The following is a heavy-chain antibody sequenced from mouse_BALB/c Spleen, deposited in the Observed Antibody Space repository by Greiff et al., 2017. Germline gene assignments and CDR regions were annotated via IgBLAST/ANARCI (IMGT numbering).Heavy chain of an antibody. CDR1: GFTFSSFG. Sequence: EVQLVESGGGLVQPGGSLKLSCAASGFTFSSFGMHWVRQAPEKGLEWVAYISSGSSTIYYADTVKGRFTISRDNPKNTLFLQMTSLRSEDTAMYYCARGHGYGNYAWFAYWGQGTLVTVSA. D-gene: IGHD2-1*01. CDR3: ARGHGYGNYAWFAY. V-gene: IGHV5-17*02. CDR2: ISSGSSTI. J-gene: IGHJ3*01.